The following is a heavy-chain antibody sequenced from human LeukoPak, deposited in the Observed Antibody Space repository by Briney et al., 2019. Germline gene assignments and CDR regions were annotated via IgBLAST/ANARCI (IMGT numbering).Heavy chain of an antibody. V-gene: IGHV3-49*03. D-gene: IGHD3-9*01. CDR3: TRAPTLVGVPIPANYDILTGPSYYFDY. CDR1: GFTFGDYA. CDR2: IRSKAYGGTT. Sequence: GGSLRLSCTASGFTFGDYAMSWFRQAPGKGLEWVGFIRSKAYGGTTEYAASVKGRFTISRDNSTSIAYLQMNRLKTEDTAVYYCTRAPTLVGVPIPANYDILTGPSYYFDYWGQGTLVTVSS. J-gene: IGHJ4*02.